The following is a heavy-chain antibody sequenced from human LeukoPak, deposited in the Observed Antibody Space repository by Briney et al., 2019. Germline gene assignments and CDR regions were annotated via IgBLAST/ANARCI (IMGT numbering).Heavy chain of an antibody. J-gene: IGHJ4*02. V-gene: IGHV5-51*01. CDR1: GFSFTSYW. CDR3: GRGYNYGSVTFDY. D-gene: IGHD5-18*01. CDR2: IYPGDSDT. Sequence: GESLKISCKGSGFSFTSYWIGWVRQMPGKGLEWMGIIYPGDSDTATSPSFQGQVTISADKSISTAYLQWNSLKASDTAIYYCGRGYNYGSVTFDYWGQGTLVTVSS.